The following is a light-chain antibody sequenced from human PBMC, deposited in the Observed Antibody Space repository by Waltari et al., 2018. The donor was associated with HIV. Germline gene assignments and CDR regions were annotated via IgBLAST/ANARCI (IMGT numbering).Light chain of an antibody. CDR2: DVS. V-gene: IGLV2-14*03. CDR3: CSYSSSGTVL. J-gene: IGLJ2*01. CDR1: SNDVGRFNY. Sequence: HSVLTQPASMSGSLGQSITISCLGSSNDVGRFNYVSWYQQSPDKAPRLVIYDVSNRPSGVSGRFSGSKSGSAASLTISGLQPEDEADYYCCSYSSSGTVLFGGGTRLTVL.